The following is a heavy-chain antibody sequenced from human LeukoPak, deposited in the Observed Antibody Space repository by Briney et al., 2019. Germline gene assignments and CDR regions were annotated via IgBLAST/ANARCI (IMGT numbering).Heavy chain of an antibody. Sequence: GGSLRLSCAASGFTLSEHYMDWVRQVPGKGLEWLGRSRNKANGYTTEYAASVKGRFTVSRDESRSSLFLQMNNVETEDTALYYCVRGKNGFDNWGQGTLVTASS. CDR1: GFTLSEHY. CDR2: SRNKANGYTT. CDR3: VRGKNGFDN. D-gene: IGHD2-8*01. V-gene: IGHV3-72*01. J-gene: IGHJ4*02.